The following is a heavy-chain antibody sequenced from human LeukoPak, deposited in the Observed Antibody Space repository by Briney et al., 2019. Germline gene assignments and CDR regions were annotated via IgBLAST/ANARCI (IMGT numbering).Heavy chain of an antibody. CDR3: AREGSSGYYPY. CDR2: ISYDGSEK. J-gene: IGHJ4*02. D-gene: IGHD3-22*01. V-gene: IGHV3-30-3*01. CDR1: GFTFSSYP. Sequence: GGSLRLSCAASGFTFSSYPMHWVRQAPGKGLEWVAVISYDGSEKHYADPVKGRFTTSRDNSKNTPDLQMNSLRAEDTAVYYCAREGSSGYYPYWGQGILVTVSS.